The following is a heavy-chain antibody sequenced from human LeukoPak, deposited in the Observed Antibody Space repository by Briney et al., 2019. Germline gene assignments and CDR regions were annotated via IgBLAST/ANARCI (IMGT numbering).Heavy chain of an antibody. CDR3: ARGLYGSGKYYFDY. D-gene: IGHD3-10*01. CDR2: ISSSSSTI. V-gene: IGHV3-48*01. J-gene: IGHJ4*02. CDR1: GFTFSHYS. Sequence: PGGSLRLSCAASGFTFSHYSINWVRQASGKGLEWVSYISSSSSTIYYADSVKGRFTISRDNAKNSLYLQMNSQRAEDTAVYYCARGLYGSGKYYFDYWGQGTLVTVSS.